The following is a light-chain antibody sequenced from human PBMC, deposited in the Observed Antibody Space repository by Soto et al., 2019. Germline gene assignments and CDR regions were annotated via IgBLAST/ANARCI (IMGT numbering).Light chain of an antibody. V-gene: IGKV1-5*01. CDR3: QQYNSYSYT. CDR1: QSISSW. CDR2: GAS. Sequence: IQMTQSPSTLSASVGDRVTITCRASQSISSWLAWYQQKPGNAPKLLIYGASSLESGVPSRFSGSGSGTEFTLTIISLQPDDFATYYCQQYNSYSYTFGQGTKLEIK. J-gene: IGKJ2*01.